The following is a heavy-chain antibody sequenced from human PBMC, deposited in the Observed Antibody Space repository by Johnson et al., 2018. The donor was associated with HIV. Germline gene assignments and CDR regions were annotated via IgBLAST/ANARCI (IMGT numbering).Heavy chain of an antibody. CDR1: GFTFSDYY. V-gene: IGHV3-11*01. J-gene: IGHJ3*02. Sequence: HVQLVESGGGLVKPGGSLRLSCAASGFTFSDYYMSWIRQAPGKGLEWVSYISSSGSTIYYADSVKGRFTISRDNANNFLYLQMNSLRAEDTALYYCASEPLISPGAFDIWGQGTMVTVSS. CDR3: ASEPLISPGAFDI. D-gene: IGHD3-10*01. CDR2: ISSSGSTI.